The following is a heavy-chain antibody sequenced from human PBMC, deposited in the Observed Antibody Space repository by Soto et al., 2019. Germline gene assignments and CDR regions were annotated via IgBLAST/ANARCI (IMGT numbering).Heavy chain of an antibody. CDR1: GFTFRSYA. V-gene: IGHV3-23*01. J-gene: IGHJ5*02. D-gene: IGHD4-17*01. Sequence: GGSLRLSCAASGFTFRSYAMTWARQAPGKGLEWVSSLLRSGSSAYYADSVRGRFTISSDTSANSLYLQMDNLRAEDTAIYYCAKDAISGDGIWLMDSWGQGTVVTVSS. CDR3: AKDAISGDGIWLMDS. CDR2: LLRSGSSA.